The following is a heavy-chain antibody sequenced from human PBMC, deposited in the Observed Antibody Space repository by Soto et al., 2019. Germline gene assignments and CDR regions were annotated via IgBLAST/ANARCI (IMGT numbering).Heavy chain of an antibody. Sequence: GASVKVSCKASGYTFTSYYMHWVRQAPGQGLEWMGIINPSGGSTSYAQKFQGRVTMTRDTSTSTVYMELSSLRSEDTAVYYCARDQSEYYYDSSGYPPLAVDYWGQGTLVTVSS. CDR3: ARDQSEYYYDSSGYPPLAVDY. V-gene: IGHV1-46*01. CDR2: INPSGGST. J-gene: IGHJ4*02. CDR1: GYTFTSYY. D-gene: IGHD3-22*01.